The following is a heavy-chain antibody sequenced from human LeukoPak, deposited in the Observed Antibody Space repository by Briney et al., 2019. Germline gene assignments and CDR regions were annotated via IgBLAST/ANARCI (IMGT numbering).Heavy chain of an antibody. CDR1: GGSISSYY. Sequence: SETLSLTCTVSGGSISSYYWSWIRQPPGKGLEWIGHIHYSGSTNYNPSLKSRVTISVDTSKNQFSLKLSSVTAADTAVYYCARCSSPATYSSSHGYMDVWGKGTTVTVSS. CDR2: IHYSGST. V-gene: IGHV4-59*01. D-gene: IGHD6-13*01. J-gene: IGHJ6*03. CDR3: ARCSSPATYSSSHGYMDV.